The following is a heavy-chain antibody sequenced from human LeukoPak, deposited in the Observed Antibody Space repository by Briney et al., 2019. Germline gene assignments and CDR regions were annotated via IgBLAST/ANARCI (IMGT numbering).Heavy chain of an antibody. V-gene: IGHV4-34*01. CDR1: GGSFSGYY. J-gene: IGHJ4*02. CDR2: INHSGST. D-gene: IGHD2-8*01. Sequence: PSETLSLTCAVYGGSFSGYYWSWIRQPPGKGLEWIGEINHSGSTNYNPSLKSRVTISVDTSKNQFSLKLSSVTAADTAVYYCARAPGRLPNYYFDHWGQGTLVTVSS. CDR3: ARAPGRLPNYYFDH.